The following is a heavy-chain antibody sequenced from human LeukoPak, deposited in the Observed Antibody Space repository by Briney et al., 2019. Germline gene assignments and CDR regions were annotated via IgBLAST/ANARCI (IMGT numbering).Heavy chain of an antibody. CDR2: TYYRSKWYN. CDR3: AGYSYGVRPS. V-gene: IGHV6-1*01. J-gene: IGHJ5*02. D-gene: IGHD5-18*01. Sequence: SQTLSLTCVISGDSVSSNSAAWNRIRQSPSRDLEWLGRTYYRSKWYNDYAVSVKSRITINPDTSKNQFSLHLNSVTPEDTAVYYCAGYSYGVRPSWGQGTLVTVSS. CDR1: GDSVSSNSAA.